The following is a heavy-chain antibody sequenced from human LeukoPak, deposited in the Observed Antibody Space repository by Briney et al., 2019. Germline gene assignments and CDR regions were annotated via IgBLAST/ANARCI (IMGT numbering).Heavy chain of an antibody. D-gene: IGHD6-13*01. CDR3: ARHPAAVMSWFDP. CDR2: IYYGGST. J-gene: IGHJ5*02. Sequence: SETLSLTCAVSGGSISSGGYSWSWIRQPPGKGLEWIGSIYYGGSTYYNPSLKSRVTLSGDTSNNRFSVKLTYVTAADTAVYYCARHPAAVMSWFDPWGQGTLVTVSS. CDR1: GGSISSGGYS. V-gene: IGHV4-30-2*03.